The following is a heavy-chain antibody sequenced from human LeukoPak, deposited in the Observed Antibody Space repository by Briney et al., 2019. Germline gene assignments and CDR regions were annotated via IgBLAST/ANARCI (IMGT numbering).Heavy chain of an antibody. Sequence: SVKVYCKASGGTFSSYAISWVRQAPGQGLEWMGGIIPIFGTANYAQKFQGRVTITADESTSTAYMELSSLRSEDTAVYYCASSETDDFWSGFGIDYWGQGTLVTVFS. CDR1: GGTFSSYA. V-gene: IGHV1-69*13. CDR2: IIPIFGTA. CDR3: ASSETDDFWSGFGIDY. J-gene: IGHJ4*02. D-gene: IGHD3-3*01.